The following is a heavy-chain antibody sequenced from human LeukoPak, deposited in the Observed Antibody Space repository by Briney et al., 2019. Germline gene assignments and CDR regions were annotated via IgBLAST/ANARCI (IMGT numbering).Heavy chain of an antibody. CDR2: ISGSGGST. CDR3: AKSPSIFGNDY. V-gene: IGHV3-23*01. J-gene: IGHJ4*02. Sequence: GGSLRLSCAASEFTFSSYSMSWVRQAPGKGLEWVSPISGSGGSTYYADSVKGRFTISRDNSKTTMYLQMNRLRGEDTAVYYCAKSPSIFGNDYRGEGTVLTVSS. D-gene: IGHD3-3*01. CDR1: EFTFSSYS.